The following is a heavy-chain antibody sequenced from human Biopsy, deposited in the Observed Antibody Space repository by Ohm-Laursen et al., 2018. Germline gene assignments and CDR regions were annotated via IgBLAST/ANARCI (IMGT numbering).Heavy chain of an antibody. CDR1: GFSFDNYV. D-gene: IGHD1/OR15-1a*01. CDR3: AREGLGTTADY. Sequence: SLRLSCAASGFSFDNYVLKWFRQGPGKGMEWVGLIRSSGYGGTADYAASVKGRFTISRDDSKSFAYLQMTSLRTEDTAVYFCAREGLGTTADYWGQGTLVTVSS. J-gene: IGHJ4*02. V-gene: IGHV3-49*03. CDR2: IRSSGYGGTA.